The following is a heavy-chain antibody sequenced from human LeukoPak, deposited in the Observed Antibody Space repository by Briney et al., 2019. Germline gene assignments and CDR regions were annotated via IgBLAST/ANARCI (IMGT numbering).Heavy chain of an antibody. Sequence: GGCLRLSCAASGFTFSRFAMSWVRQAPGKGMEWVSAISGSGSDTYYADSVKGRFTVCRNNSKNTLYLQMNSLRAEDTALYYCAKDRYGDYSFEYWGQGTLVTVSS. D-gene: IGHD4-17*01. CDR3: AKDRYGDYSFEY. CDR2: ISGSGSDT. CDR1: GFTFSRFA. V-gene: IGHV3-23*01. J-gene: IGHJ4*02.